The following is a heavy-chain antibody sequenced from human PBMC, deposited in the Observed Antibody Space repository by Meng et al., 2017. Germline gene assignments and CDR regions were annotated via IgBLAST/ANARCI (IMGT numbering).Heavy chain of an antibody. V-gene: IGHV4-34*01. J-gene: IGHJ3*02. CDR2: INHSGST. Sequence: PLAQWGSVLLDPSDTLSLICAVYGGSFSGYYWSWIRQPPGKGLEWIGEINHSGSTNYNPSLKSRVTISVDTSKNQFSLKLSSVTAADTAVYYCARGAKTDAFDIWGQGTMVTVSS. CDR3: ARGAKTDAFDI. CDR1: GGSFSGYY.